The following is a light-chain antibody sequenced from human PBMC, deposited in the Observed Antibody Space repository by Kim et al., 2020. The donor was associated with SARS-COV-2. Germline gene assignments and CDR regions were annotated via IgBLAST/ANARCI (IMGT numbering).Light chain of an antibody. J-gene: IGLJ3*02. CDR2: EDK. V-gene: IGLV6-57*02. CDR3: QTWHVTNPL. Sequence: GKPVTSSCRVSSGNITTSYVQWYQQRPGSAPTTVIYEDKQRPSGVPDRFSGSIDISSNSASLTISGLKTEDEADYFCQTWHVTNPLFGGGTQLTVL. CDR1: SGNITTSY.